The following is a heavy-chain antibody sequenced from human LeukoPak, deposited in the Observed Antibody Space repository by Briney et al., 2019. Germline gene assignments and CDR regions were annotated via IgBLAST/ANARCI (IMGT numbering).Heavy chain of an antibody. CDR3: ASADMVQGGMDV. CDR1: GGSFSGYY. J-gene: IGHJ6*02. V-gene: IGHV4-34*01. CDR2: INHSGST. Sequence: SETLSLTCAVYGGSFSGYYWSWIRQPPGKGLEWIGEINHSGSTNYNPSLKSRVTISVDTSKNQFSLKLSSVTAADTAVYYCASADMVQGGMDVRGQGTTVTVSS. D-gene: IGHD3-10*01.